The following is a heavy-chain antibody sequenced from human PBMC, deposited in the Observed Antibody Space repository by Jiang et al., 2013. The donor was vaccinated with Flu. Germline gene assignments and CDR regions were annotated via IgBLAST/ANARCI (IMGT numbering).Heavy chain of an antibody. J-gene: IGHJ4*02. V-gene: IGHV7-4-1*02. CDR3: ARGGRAGSSGWYDYFEY. D-gene: IGHD6-19*01. CDR1: GYTFTNYA. Sequence: QSGSELKKPGASVKVSCKASGYTFTNYAMNWVRQAPGQGLEWMGWINTNTGNPTYAQGFAGRFVFSLDTSVSTAYLQISSLKAEDTAVYYCARGGRAGSSGWYDYFEYWGQGTLVTVSS. CDR2: INTNTGNP.